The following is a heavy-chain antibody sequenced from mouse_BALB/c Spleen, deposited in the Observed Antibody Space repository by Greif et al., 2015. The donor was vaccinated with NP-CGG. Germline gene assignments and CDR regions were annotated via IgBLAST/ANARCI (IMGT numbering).Heavy chain of an antibody. J-gene: IGHJ4*01. CDR1: GYTFTDYV. CDR2: IYPGSGST. Sequence: QVQLKHSGPELVKPGASVKMSCKASGYTFTDYVISWVKQRTGQGLEWIGEIYPGSGSTYYNEKFKGKATLTADKSSNTAYMQLSSLTSEDSAVYFCAREGGNPPSMDYWGQGTSVTVSS. CDR3: AREGGNPPSMDY. V-gene: IGHV1-77*01.